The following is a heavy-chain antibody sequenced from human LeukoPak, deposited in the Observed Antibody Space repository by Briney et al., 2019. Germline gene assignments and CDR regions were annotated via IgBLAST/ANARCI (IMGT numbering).Heavy chain of an antibody. CDR1: GYTFTIYG. CDR2: ITVYNGST. Sequence: ASVNVSCNASGYTFTIYGISLVRQAPGQGLEWMGWITVYNGSTNYEHKLQGRVTMTTDTSTTKDSMELRSLRPGDKAVDYYARDCGGDCYHGDYWGQGTLVTVSS. CDR3: ARDCGGDCYHGDY. J-gene: IGHJ4*02. D-gene: IGHD2-21*02. V-gene: IGHV1-18*01.